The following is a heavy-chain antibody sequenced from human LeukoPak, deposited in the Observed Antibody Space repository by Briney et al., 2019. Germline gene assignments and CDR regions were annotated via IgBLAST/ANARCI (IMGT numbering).Heavy chain of an antibody. CDR1: GFTFSSYA. V-gene: IGHV3-23*01. D-gene: IGHD3-22*01. Sequence: QPGGSLRLSCAASGFTFSSYAMSWVRQAPGKGLEWVSAISGSGGSTYYADSVTGRFTIARDNAKNSLYLQMNSLRAEDTAVYYCARANYYDSSGYYGVGDYWGQGTLVTVSS. CDR2: ISGSGGST. CDR3: ARANYYDSSGYYGVGDY. J-gene: IGHJ4*02.